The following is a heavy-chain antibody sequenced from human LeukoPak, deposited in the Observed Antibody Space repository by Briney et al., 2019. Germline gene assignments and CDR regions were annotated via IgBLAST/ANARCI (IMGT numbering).Heavy chain of an antibody. CDR2: IYYSGST. Sequence: PSDTLSLTCTLSARSISIYYWSWIRQPPGKGLEWIGYIYYSGSTNNNPSLKSRVTISVDTSKNQFFLKLRSMTAAETAVYYCARVGGSYYYYYMDVWGKGTMVTVSS. J-gene: IGHJ6*03. CDR3: ARVGGSYYYYYMDV. CDR1: ARSISIYY. D-gene: IGHD1-26*01. V-gene: IGHV4-59*07.